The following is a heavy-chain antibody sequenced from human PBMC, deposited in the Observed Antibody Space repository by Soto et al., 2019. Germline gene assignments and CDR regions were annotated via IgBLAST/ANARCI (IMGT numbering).Heavy chain of an antibody. J-gene: IGHJ5*02. Sequence: ASVKVSCKASGYTFTGYYMHWVRQAPGQGLEWMGWINPNSGGTNYAQKFQGWVTMTRDTSISTAYMELSRLRSDDTAVYYCARDRWYQWNEVSLDPWGQGTLVTVSS. CDR2: INPNSGGT. CDR1: GYTFTGYY. D-gene: IGHD1-1*01. CDR3: ARDRWYQWNEVSLDP. V-gene: IGHV1-2*04.